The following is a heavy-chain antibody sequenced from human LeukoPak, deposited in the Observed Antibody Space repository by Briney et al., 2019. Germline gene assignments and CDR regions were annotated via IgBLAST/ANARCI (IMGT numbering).Heavy chain of an antibody. D-gene: IGHD3-3*01. Sequence: SETLSLTCTVSGGSISSRSYYWGWIRQPPGKGLEWIGYIYYSGSTNYNPSLKSRVTISVDTSKNQFSLKLSSVTAADTAVYYCARVPPNYDFWSGYYPNWFDPWGQGTLVTVSS. CDR1: GGSISSRSYY. V-gene: IGHV4-61*01. CDR3: ARVPPNYDFWSGYYPNWFDP. J-gene: IGHJ5*02. CDR2: IYYSGST.